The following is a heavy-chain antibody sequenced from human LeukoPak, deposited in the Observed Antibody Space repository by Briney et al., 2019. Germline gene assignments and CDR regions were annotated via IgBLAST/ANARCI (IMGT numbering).Heavy chain of an antibody. Sequence: ASVKVSCKASGYTFTTYYIHWVRQAPGQGLEWMGIIDPSAGNTGSAEKFQGRVTMTRDTSTSTVYMELSSLRSEGTAVYYCAREPRDSLYFDYWGQGSLVTVSS. V-gene: IGHV1-46*01. J-gene: IGHJ4*02. D-gene: IGHD5-24*01. CDR1: GYTFTTYY. CDR3: AREPRDSLYFDY. CDR2: IDPSAGNT.